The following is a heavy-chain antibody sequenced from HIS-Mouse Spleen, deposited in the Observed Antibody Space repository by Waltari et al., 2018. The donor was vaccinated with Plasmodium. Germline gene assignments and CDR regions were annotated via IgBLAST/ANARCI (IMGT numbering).Heavy chain of an antibody. CDR2: IYSGGSK. V-gene: IGHV3-53*02. Sequence: EVQLVETRGGLIQPGVSLRLSCAASGLTARPTYTPCVRQAPGQGRGWVSVIYSGGSKYYADSVKGRFTISRDNSKNTLYLQMNSLRAEDTAVYYCARGNSGYSSSWYLFDYWGQGTLVTVSS. CDR3: ARGNSGYSSSWYLFDY. J-gene: IGHJ4*02. D-gene: IGHD6-13*01. CDR1: GLTARPTY.